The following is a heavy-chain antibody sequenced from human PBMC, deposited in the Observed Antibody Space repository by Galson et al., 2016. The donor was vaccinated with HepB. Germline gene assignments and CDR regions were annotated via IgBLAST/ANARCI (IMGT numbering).Heavy chain of an antibody. CDR3: ARWDLNYYFDL. CDR2: IDPSDSYT. D-gene: IGHD4-11*01. CDR1: GNTETSYW. Sequence: QSGAEVKKPGESLRISCRVSGNTETSYWITRVRQMPGKGLEWVGRIDPSDSYTNYSPSFEGHVTISTDKSISTVYLQWSRLKASDSAMFFCARWDLNYYFDLWGRGTLVTVSS. J-gene: IGHJ2*01. V-gene: IGHV5-10-1*01.